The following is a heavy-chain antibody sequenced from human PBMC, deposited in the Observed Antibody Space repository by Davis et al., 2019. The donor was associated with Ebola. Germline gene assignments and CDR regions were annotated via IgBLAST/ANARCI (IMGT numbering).Heavy chain of an antibody. V-gene: IGHV3-21*01. Sequence: GESLKISCAASGFTFSNYGMNWVRQAPGKGLEWVSSIGSSSSYIYYADSVKGRFTISSDNAKKSLYLHMNSLRAEDTAVYYCARDKFYYDSSGYGYYYGMDVWGQGTTVTVSS. CDR2: IGSSSSYI. CDR3: ARDKFYYDSSGYGYYYGMDV. J-gene: IGHJ6*02. CDR1: GFTFSNYG. D-gene: IGHD3-22*01.